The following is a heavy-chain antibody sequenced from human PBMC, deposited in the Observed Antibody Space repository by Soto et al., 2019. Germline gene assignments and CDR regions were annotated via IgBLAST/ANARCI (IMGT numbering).Heavy chain of an antibody. CDR3: ARAIHSTVYYYYYGMDV. CDR1: GGSISSGGYY. CDR2: IYYSGST. D-gene: IGHD4-17*01. J-gene: IGHJ6*02. V-gene: IGHV4-31*03. Sequence: QVQLQESGPGLVKPSQTLSLTCTVSGGSISSGGYYWSWIRQHPGKGLEWIGYIYYSGSTYYNPSLTGRVTISVDTSKNQVSLKLSSVTAADTAVYYCARAIHSTVYYYYYGMDVWGQGTTVTVSS.